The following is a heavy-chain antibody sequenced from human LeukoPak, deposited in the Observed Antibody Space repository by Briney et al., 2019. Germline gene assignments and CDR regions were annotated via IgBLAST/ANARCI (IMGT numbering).Heavy chain of an antibody. CDR3: ARGGGYCSSTSCYSA. V-gene: IGHV3-48*01. D-gene: IGHD2-2*01. CDR2: ISSSSSTI. Sequence: PGGSLRLSCAASGFTFSSYSMNWVRQAPGKGLEWVSYISSSSSTIYYADSMKGRFTISRDNAKNSLYLQMNSLRAEDTAVYYCARGGGYCSSTSCYSAWGQGTLVTVSS. CDR1: GFTFSSYS. J-gene: IGHJ4*02.